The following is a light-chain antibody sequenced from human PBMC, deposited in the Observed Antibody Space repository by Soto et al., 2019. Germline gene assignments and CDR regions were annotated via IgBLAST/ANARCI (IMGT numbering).Light chain of an antibody. J-gene: IGLJ2*01. CDR2: GNS. CDR1: SSNIGAGYD. CDR3: QSYDSSLSAYVV. Sequence: QSVLTQPSSVSGAPGQRVTISCTGSSSNIGAGYDVHWYQQFPGTAPKLLIYGNSNRPSGVPDRFSGSKSGTSASLAITGLQAEDEANYYCQSYDSSLSAYVVFGGGTKVTVL. V-gene: IGLV1-40*01.